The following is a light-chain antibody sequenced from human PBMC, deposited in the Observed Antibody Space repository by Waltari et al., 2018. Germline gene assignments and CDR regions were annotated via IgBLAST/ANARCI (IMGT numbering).Light chain of an antibody. Sequence: QSVLTQPPSVSGIPGQGVTISCSGSWSNIGNNGVNWYRQLPGTAPKLPMYRDDKGNDRRASGVPGRFSGSRSGPSASLAISGLQSDDEADYYCATRDDSLNAWVFGGGTKLTVL. V-gene: IGLV1-44*01. J-gene: IGLJ3*02. CDR3: ATRDDSLNAWV. CDR2: RDDKGND. CDR1: WSNIGNNG.